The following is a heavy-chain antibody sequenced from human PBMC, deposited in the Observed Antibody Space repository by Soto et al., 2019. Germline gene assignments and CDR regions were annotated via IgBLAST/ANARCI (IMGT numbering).Heavy chain of an antibody. CDR1: RRSISSYV. CDR2: MYHSGST. D-gene: IGHD3-10*01. V-gene: IGHV4-59*08. J-gene: IGHJ3*02. Sequence: PETVTLTSTFSRRSISSYVWSWLRLTPGKELEFIGSMYHSGSTNYNPSLKSRVTTSVDTSKNQFSLKLSSVTAADTAVYYCARHGGITLVRGVLTAFDIWGPGTMVTVSS. CDR3: ARHGGITLVRGVLTAFDI.